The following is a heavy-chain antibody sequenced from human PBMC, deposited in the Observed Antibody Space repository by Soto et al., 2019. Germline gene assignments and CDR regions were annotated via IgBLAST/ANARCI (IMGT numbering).Heavy chain of an antibody. J-gene: IGHJ6*03. CDR2: INSDGSST. V-gene: IGHV3-74*01. CDR1: GITFSSYW. D-gene: IGHD2-2*01. CDR3: TKCGGPRPAYYYYMDV. Sequence: PGGSLRLSCAASGITFSSYWMHWFRQAPGEGLEWVSRINSDGSSTTYADSVKGRFTISRDNAKNTLYLQMNSLRAEDTAVYFCTKCGGPRPAYYYYMDVWGKGTTVSVSS.